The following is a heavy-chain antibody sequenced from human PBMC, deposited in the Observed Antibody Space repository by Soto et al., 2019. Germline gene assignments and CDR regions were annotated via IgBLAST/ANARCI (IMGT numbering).Heavy chain of an antibody. CDR2: IKEDGSEK. V-gene: IGHV3-7*01. Sequence: GGSLRLSCAASGFPFSSYWMSWVRQGPGKGLEWLANIKEDGSEKYYVDSVRGRFAVSRDNAKNSLYLQMNSLRAEDTAVYYCAISLVRGVIQESQYGVDAWGQGTTVTVSS. J-gene: IGHJ6*02. D-gene: IGHD3-10*01. CDR3: AISLVRGVIQESQYGVDA. CDR1: GFPFSSYW.